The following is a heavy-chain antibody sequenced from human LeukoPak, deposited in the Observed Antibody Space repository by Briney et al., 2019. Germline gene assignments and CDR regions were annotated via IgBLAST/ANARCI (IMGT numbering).Heavy chain of an antibody. J-gene: IGHJ5*02. CDR1: GGSISSGSYY. CDR2: IYTSGST. V-gene: IGHV4-61*02. Sequence: PSETLSLTCTVSGGSISSGSYYWSWIRQPAGKGLEWIGRIYTSGSTNYNPSLKSRVTISVDTSKNQFSLKLSSVTAADTAVYYCARVVHWFDPWGQGTLVTVSS. CDR3: ARVVHWFDP.